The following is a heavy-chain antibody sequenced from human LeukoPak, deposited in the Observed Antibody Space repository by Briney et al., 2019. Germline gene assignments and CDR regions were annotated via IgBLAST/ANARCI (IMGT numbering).Heavy chain of an antibody. J-gene: IGHJ6*04. Sequence: SETLSLTCTVSGGSISSCYWSWIRQPPGKGLEWIGYIYYSGSTNYNPSLKSRVTISVDTSKNQFSLKLSSVTAADTAVYYCARDRAYSSRANYYYYYGMDVWGKGTTVTVSS. CDR1: GGSISSCY. CDR3: ARDRAYSSRANYYYYYGMDV. D-gene: IGHD6-13*01. CDR2: IYYSGST. V-gene: IGHV4-59*01.